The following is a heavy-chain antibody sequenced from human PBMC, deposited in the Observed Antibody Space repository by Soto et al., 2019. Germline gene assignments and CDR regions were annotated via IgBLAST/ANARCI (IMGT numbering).Heavy chain of an antibody. D-gene: IGHD3-3*01. CDR2: INPSGGST. CDR3: ARDTYYDFWSGKNWFDP. Sequence: ASVKVSCKASGYTFTSYYMHWVRQAPGQGLEWMGIINPSGGSTSYAQKFQGRVTMTRDTSTSTVYMELSSLRSEDTAVYYCARDTYYDFWSGKNWFDPWGQGTLVTGSS. V-gene: IGHV1-46*03. CDR1: GYTFTSYY. J-gene: IGHJ5*02.